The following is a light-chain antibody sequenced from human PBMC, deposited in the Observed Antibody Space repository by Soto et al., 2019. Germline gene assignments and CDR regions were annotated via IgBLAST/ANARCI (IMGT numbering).Light chain of an antibody. Sequence: SSVLTQPPSVSVAPGKTARITCGGNNIGIKSVHWYQQKPGQAPVLVIYYDSDRPSGIPERFSGSNSGNTATLTISRVEAGDEADYYCQVWDSSSDHYVFGTGTKLTVL. V-gene: IGLV3-21*04. CDR1: NIGIKS. CDR2: YDS. CDR3: QVWDSSSDHYV. J-gene: IGLJ1*01.